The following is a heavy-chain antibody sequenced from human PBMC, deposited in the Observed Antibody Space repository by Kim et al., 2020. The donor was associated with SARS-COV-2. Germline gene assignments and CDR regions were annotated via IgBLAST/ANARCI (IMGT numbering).Heavy chain of an antibody. D-gene: IGHD3-22*01. J-gene: IGHJ4*02. CDR1: GFTFSSYG. Sequence: GGSLRLSCAASGFTFSSYGMHWVRQAPGKGLEWVAVIWYDGSNKYYADSVKGRFTISRDNSKNTLYLQMNSLRAEDTAVYYCAATPPDYYYDSSGYAWGQATLVTVSS. CDR3: AATPPDYYYDSSGYA. CDR2: IWYDGSNK. V-gene: IGHV3-33*01.